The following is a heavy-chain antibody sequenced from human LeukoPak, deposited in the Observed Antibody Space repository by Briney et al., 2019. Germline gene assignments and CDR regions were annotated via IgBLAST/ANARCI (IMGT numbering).Heavy chain of an antibody. CDR2: INQSGTT. CDR3: ARRTRSGDIRFDY. V-gene: IGHV4-34*01. J-gene: IGHJ4*02. D-gene: IGHD3-16*01. Sequence: SETLSLTVAVSGGSLSGYQWTWIRQSPGKGREWIGEINQSGTTNHNPSLKSRLNISIDTSKSQFSLKLSSVTAADTAVYYCARRTRSGDIRFDYWGQGTLVTVSS. CDR1: GGSLSGYQ.